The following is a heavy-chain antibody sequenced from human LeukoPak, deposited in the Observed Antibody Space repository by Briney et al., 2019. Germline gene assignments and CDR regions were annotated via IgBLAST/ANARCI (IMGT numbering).Heavy chain of an antibody. CDR3: AKDRFWYSSSWYVTDFGDY. V-gene: IGHV3-23*01. CDR2: ISGSGGST. CDR1: GFTFSSYA. J-gene: IGHJ4*02. D-gene: IGHD6-13*01. Sequence: GGSLRLSCAASGFTFSSYAMSWVRQAPGKGLEWVSAISGSGGSTYYADSVKGRFTISRDNSKNTLYLQMNSLRAEDTAVYYCAKDRFWYSSSWYVTDFGDYWGQGTLVTVSS.